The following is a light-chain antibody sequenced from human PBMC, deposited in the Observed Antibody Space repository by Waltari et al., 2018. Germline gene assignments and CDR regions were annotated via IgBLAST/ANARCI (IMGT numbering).Light chain of an antibody. CDR3: QSYDTTLSVV. Sequence: QSVLTQPPSVSGAPGQRVSIPCHGRTSNLGAGYDVPWYQQGPGKAPKLIIYGTNTRPLGVPDRFFGSQYGTSASLAIIGLQAEDEGDYYCQSYDTTLSVVFGGGTKLTVL. V-gene: IGLV1-40*01. CDR1: TSNLGAGYD. CDR2: GTN. J-gene: IGLJ2*01.